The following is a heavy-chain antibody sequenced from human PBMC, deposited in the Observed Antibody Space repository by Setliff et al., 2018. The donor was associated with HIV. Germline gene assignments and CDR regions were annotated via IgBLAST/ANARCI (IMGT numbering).Heavy chain of an antibody. D-gene: IGHD3-9*01. J-gene: IGHJ4*02. CDR1: GGSISSGGYY. CDR2: IYYTGIT. CDR3: ARGGYYDILTGHSNGFDY. V-gene: IGHV4-61*08. Sequence: PSETLSLTCTVSGGSISSGGYYWSWIRQHPERGLEWMGYIYYTGITTYNPSLKSRVTISVDTSKNQFSLKLSSVTAADTAVYYCARGGYYDILTGHSNGFDYWGQGTQVTVS.